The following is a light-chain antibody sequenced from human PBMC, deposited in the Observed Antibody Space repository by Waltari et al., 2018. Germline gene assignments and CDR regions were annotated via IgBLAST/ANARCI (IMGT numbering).Light chain of an antibody. Sequence: DIQITQSPSSLSASVGDRVTITCRASQSISTFLNWYQQKPGRAPKVLIYAASRLLSGVPSRFSGSGSGTDFTLTISSLQPEDFATYYCQQSYSAPPWTFGQGTKVEIK. CDR2: AAS. CDR3: QQSYSAPPWT. V-gene: IGKV1-39*01. J-gene: IGKJ1*01. CDR1: QSISTF.